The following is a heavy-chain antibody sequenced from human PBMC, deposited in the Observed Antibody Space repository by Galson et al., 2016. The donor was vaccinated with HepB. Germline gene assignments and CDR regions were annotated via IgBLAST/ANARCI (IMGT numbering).Heavy chain of an antibody. V-gene: IGHV1-46*03. Sequence: SVKVSCKASGHTFTSHYMHWVRQAPGQGLEWMGIINPSDASTNYAQNFQGRVTMTRDTSTSTVYMELSSLRSEDTAVYYCAREPKPTNYNSNQHYYYYNGMDVWGKGTTVTVSS. D-gene: IGHD1-14*01. CDR2: INPSDAST. CDR1: GHTFTSHY. J-gene: IGHJ6*04. CDR3: AREPKPTNYNSNQHYYYYNGMDV.